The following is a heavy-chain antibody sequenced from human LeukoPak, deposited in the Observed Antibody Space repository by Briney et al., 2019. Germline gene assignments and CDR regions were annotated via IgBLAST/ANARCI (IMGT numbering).Heavy chain of an antibody. Sequence: SETLSLTCTVSGDSISSYYWSWLRQPPGKGLERIGCIYYSGSTNYNPSLKSRVTISVDTSKNQFSLKLNSVTAADTAGYYCARSLSWFDPWGQGTLVIVSS. V-gene: IGHV4-59*01. D-gene: IGHD3-16*02. CDR2: IYYSGST. CDR3: ARSLSWFDP. CDR1: GDSISSYY. J-gene: IGHJ5*02.